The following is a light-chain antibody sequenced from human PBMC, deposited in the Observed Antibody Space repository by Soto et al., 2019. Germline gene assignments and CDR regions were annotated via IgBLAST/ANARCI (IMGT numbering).Light chain of an antibody. J-gene: IGKJ2*01. V-gene: IGKV1-39*01. CDR3: QQSYSTPYT. CDR1: QDISNY. Sequence: DIQMTQSPSSLSASVGDRVTITCQASQDISNYLNWYQQKPGKAPKLLIYTASNLESGVPSRFSGSGSGTDFTLTISSLQPEDFATYYCQQSYSTPYTFGQGTKLEIK. CDR2: TAS.